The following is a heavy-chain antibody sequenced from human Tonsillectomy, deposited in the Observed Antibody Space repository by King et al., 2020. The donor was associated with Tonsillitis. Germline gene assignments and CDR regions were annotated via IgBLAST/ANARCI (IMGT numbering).Heavy chain of an antibody. D-gene: IGHD2-8*01. J-gene: IGHJ4*02. CDR2: IRSDGSNK. Sequence: VQLVESGGGVVQPGGSLRLSCAASGFTFSSYGTHWVRQAPGKGLEWVAFIRSDGSNKHYADSVKGRFTISRDNSNNTLYLQMNSLRAEDTAVYYCGGMVYSGDYWGQGTLVTVSS. V-gene: IGHV3-30*02. CDR3: GGMVYSGDY. CDR1: GFTFSSYG.